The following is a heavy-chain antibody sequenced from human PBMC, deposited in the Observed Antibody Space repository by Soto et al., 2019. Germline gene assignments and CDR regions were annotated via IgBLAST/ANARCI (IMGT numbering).Heavy chain of an antibody. V-gene: IGHV1-18*04. CDR3: ARWGFYDILPRYYNGEDY. CDR1: GYTFTSYG. D-gene: IGHD3-9*01. Sequence: ASVKVSCKASGYTFTSYGISWVRQAPGQGLEWMGWISAYNGNRNYAQKLQGRVTMTTDTSTSTAYMELRSLRSDDTAVYYCARWGFYDILPRYYNGEDYWGQGTLVTVSS. CDR2: ISAYNGNR. J-gene: IGHJ4*02.